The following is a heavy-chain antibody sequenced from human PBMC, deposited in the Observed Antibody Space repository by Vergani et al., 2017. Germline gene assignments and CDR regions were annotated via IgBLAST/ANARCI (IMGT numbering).Heavy chain of an antibody. D-gene: IGHD3-10*01. J-gene: IGHJ3*01. CDR1: GFSLSNARMG. Sequence: QESGPVLVKPTETLTLTCTVSGFSLSNARMGVSWIRQPPGKGLEWIGSISSSGSPYYNPTLKSRLAFSVDTSKNLFSLRLKSVTATDTGMYYCARPVGPSAIADGYHVWGQGTMVTVS. V-gene: IGHV4-39*02. CDR2: ISSSGSP. CDR3: ARPVGPSAIADGYHV.